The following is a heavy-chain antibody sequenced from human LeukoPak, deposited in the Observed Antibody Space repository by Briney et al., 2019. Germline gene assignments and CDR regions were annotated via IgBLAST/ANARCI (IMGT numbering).Heavy chain of an antibody. CDR1: GFAFSNYA. V-gene: IGHV3-23*01. D-gene: IGHD2-8*01. J-gene: IGHJ4*02. CDR2: ISGFNT. Sequence: PGGFLRLSCTTSGFAFSNYAMNWVRQAPGKGPEWVSGISGFNTYYADSVKGRFTIFRDNSKNVLYLQMDRLRAEDTAVYSCAKDVCTSPRCLLYFDSWGQGTLVTVSS. CDR3: AKDVCTSPRCLLYFDS.